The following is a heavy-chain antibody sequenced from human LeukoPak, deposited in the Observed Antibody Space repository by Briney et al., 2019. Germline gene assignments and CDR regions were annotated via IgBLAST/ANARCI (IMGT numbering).Heavy chain of an antibody. CDR1: GXSFSSCW. V-gene: IGHV3-74*01. J-gene: IGHJ3*02. Sequence: PGGSLRLSCAASGXSFSSCWMHWVRQAPGKGLVWVSRINSDGSTTNYADSVRGRFPISRDNAKNTLYLQMNSLRAEDTALYYCASVVGGYYPPVEGFDIWGQGTMVTVSS. CDR3: ASVVGGYYPPVEGFDI. D-gene: IGHD3-3*01. CDR2: INSDGSTT.